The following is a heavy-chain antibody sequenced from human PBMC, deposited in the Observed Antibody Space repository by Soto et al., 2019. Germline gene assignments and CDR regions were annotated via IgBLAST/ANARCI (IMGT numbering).Heavy chain of an antibody. V-gene: IGHV6-1*01. J-gene: IGHJ4*02. CDR2: TYYRSKWNT. CDR1: GNNVSTNSAG. D-gene: IGHD1-1*01. CDR3: VRNSWNAPRAFDF. Sequence: PSQTLSLTCVISGNNVSTNSAGWNWIRQSPSRGLEWLGRTYYRSKWNTDYAASVKGRITVNPDTSKNQFSLQLNSVTPEDAGVYYCVRNSWNAPRAFDFWGQGIQVTVSS.